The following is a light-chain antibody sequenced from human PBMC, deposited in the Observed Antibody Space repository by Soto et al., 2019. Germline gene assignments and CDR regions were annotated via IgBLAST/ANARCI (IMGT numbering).Light chain of an antibody. Sequence: EIVMTQSPVTVSVSPGERATLSCRASQSISSDLAWYQQKPGQAPRLFIYGAFTRATGIPARISGSGSGTEFTLTISSLQSEDVAVYYCQQYNNWPPWTFGQGTKVDIK. CDR2: GAF. CDR1: QSISSD. CDR3: QQYNNWPPWT. J-gene: IGKJ1*01. V-gene: IGKV3-15*01.